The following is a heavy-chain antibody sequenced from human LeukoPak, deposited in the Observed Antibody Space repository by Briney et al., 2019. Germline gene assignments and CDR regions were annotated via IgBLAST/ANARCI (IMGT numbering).Heavy chain of an antibody. J-gene: IGHJ4*02. V-gene: IGHV4-39*06. CDR1: GGSISSSSYY. CDR2: IYYSGST. CDR3: ARFQGYSVFNYFDY. D-gene: IGHD2-21*01. Sequence: SETLSLTCTVSGGSISSSSYYWGWIRQPPGKGLEWIGSIYYSGSTYYNPSLKSRVTISVDTSKNQFPLKLSSVTAADTAVYYCARFQGYSVFNYFDYWGQGTLVSVTS.